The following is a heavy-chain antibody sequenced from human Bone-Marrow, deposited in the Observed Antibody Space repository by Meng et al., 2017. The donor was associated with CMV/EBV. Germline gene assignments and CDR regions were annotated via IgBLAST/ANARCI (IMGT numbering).Heavy chain of an antibody. CDR2: IYYSGST. CDR3: ARVNYSSGWYETYGMDV. Sequence: SETLSLTCTVSGGSISSYYWSWIRQPPGKGLECIGYIYYSGSTNYNPSLKSRVTISVDTSKNQFSLKLSSVTAADTAVYYCARVNYSSGWYETYGMDVWGQGTTVTVSS. CDR1: GGSISSYY. J-gene: IGHJ6*02. V-gene: IGHV4-59*01. D-gene: IGHD6-19*01.